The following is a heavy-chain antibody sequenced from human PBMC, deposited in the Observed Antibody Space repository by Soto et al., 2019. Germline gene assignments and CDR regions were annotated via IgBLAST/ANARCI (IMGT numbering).Heavy chain of an antibody. J-gene: IGHJ5*02. Sequence: GGSLRLSCAASGFTVSSNYMSWVRQAPGKGLEWISVIYSGGSTYYADSVKGRFTISRDNSKNTLYLQMNSLRAEDTAVYYCARAHSGYDLAAPWGQGTLVTVSS. CDR2: IYSGGST. V-gene: IGHV3-66*01. CDR3: ARAHSGYDLAAP. CDR1: GFTVSSNY. D-gene: IGHD5-12*01.